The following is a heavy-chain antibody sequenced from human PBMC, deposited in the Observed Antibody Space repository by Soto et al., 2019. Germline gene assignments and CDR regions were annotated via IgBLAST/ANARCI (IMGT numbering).Heavy chain of an antibody. J-gene: IGHJ5*02. Sequence: PSETLSLTCTVSGGSISSDGYYWSWIRQHPGKGLEWIGYIYYSGITYYNPSLKSRATISVDTSKNQFSLKLSYVTAADTAVYYGAGDTAAIGKFGPCRQRPRFTASS. CDR3: AGDTAAIGKFGP. CDR1: GGSISSDGYY. D-gene: IGHD5-18*01. V-gene: IGHV4-31*03. CDR2: IYYSGIT.